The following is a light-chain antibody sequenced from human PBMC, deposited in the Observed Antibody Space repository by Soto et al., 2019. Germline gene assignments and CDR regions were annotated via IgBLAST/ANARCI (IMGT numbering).Light chain of an antibody. CDR1: QDISSS. Sequence: ILLTQSPSSLSASVGDRVTITCQASQDISSSLNWYQQKPGKAPKLLIYDASNLETGVPSRFSGSGSGTDFTFTISSLQPEDIGTYYCQQYHNLPITFGQGTRLEIK. V-gene: IGKV1-33*01. CDR2: DAS. CDR3: QQYHNLPIT. J-gene: IGKJ5*01.